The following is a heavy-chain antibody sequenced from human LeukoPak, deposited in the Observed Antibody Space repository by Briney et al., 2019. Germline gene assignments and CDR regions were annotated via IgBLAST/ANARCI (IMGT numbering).Heavy chain of an antibody. Sequence: ASVNVSFKASGYTFTVYYMHWVRQAPGQGGEWMGWINPNSGGTSYTQKFQGSVTMTRDTSISTVYMELSRLRSDDTAVYYCARLKSTISSGWFDPWGQGTLVTVSS. CDR3: ARLKSTISSGWFDP. V-gene: IGHV1-2*02. CDR2: INPNSGGT. CDR1: GYTFTVYY. J-gene: IGHJ5*02. D-gene: IGHD6-6*01.